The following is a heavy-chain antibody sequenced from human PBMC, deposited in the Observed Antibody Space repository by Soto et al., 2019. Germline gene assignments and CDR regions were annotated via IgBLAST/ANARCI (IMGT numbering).Heavy chain of an antibody. CDR3: ARAPSGSYIDY. J-gene: IGHJ4*02. V-gene: IGHV3-30-3*01. Sequence: GGSLRLSCAASGFTFSSYAMHWVRQAPGKGLEWVAVISYDGSNKYYADSVKGRFTISRDNSKNTLYLQMNSLRAEDTAVYYCARAPSGSYIDYWGQGTLVTVSS. CDR2: ISYDGSNK. CDR1: GFTFSSYA. D-gene: IGHD1-26*01.